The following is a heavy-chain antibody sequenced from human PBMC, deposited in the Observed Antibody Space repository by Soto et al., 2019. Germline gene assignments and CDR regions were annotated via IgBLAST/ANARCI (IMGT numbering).Heavy chain of an antibody. CDR3: ARSAADSTSSYYYYYMDV. Sequence: QVQLVQSGAEVKKPGASVKVSCKASGYAFTSYDINWVRQATGQGPEWMGWMNSKTGNTGYAEKFQGRVTMTRNTSISTAYMELRGLRSDDTAVYYCARSAADSTSSYYYYYMDVWGKGTPVTVSS. D-gene: IGHD2-2*01. CDR2: MNSKTGNT. CDR1: GYAFTSYD. V-gene: IGHV1-8*01. J-gene: IGHJ6*03.